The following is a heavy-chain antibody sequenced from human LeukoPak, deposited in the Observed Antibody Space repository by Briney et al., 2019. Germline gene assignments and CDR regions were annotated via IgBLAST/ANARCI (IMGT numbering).Heavy chain of an antibody. CDR1: GFTFSSYA. CDR3: ARGKTPAVTTPFDY. CDR2: ISGSGGST. V-gene: IGHV3-23*01. J-gene: IGHJ4*02. Sequence: GGSLRLSCAASGFTFSSYAMSWVRQAPGKGLEWVSAISGSGGSTYYADSVKGRLTISRDNAKNSLYLQMNSLRAEDTAVYYCARGKTPAVTTPFDYWGQGTLVTVSS. D-gene: IGHD4-17*01.